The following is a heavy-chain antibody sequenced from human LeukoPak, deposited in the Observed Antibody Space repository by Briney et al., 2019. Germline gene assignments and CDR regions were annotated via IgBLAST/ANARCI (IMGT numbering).Heavy chain of an antibody. CDR2: IIPIFGTA. V-gene: IGHV1-69*01. Sequence: GSSVKVSCKASGGTFSSYAISWVRQAPGQGLEWMGGIIPIFGTANYAQKFQGRVTITADESTSTAYMELSSLRSEDTAVYYCARMNYPYNWNGGEPDFDYWGQGTLVTVSS. CDR1: GGTFSSYA. D-gene: IGHD1-1*01. CDR3: ARMNYPYNWNGGEPDFDY. J-gene: IGHJ4*02.